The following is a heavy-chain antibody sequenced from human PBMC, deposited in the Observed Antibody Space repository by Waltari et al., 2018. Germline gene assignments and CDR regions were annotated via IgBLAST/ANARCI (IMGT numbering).Heavy chain of an antibody. CDR2: IYYSGRT. CDR1: GGSISSYY. CDR3: ARGPLVVPAAMFDY. V-gene: IGHV4-59*01. D-gene: IGHD2-2*01. J-gene: IGHJ4*02. Sequence: QVQLQESGPGLVKPSEPLSLLCPASGGSISSYYWSWIRPRPGKGLGWIGYIYYSGRTNYNPSLKSRVTISVDTSKNQFSLKLSSVTAADTAVYYCARGPLVVPAAMFDYWGQGTLVTVSS.